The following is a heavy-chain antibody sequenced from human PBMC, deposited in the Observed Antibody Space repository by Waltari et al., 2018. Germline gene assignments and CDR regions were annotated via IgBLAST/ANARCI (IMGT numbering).Heavy chain of an antibody. CDR2: VTTNTEKP. D-gene: IGHD2-2*01. Sequence: QVQLVQSGSEWKKPGASVKVSCKAYGYSFTSYAINWVRHAPGQGLELMGWVTTNTEKPTYTQGFTRRFVFSLDTAVSTAYLQINDLKAEDTAIYYCAREVVPAAKIVVNWFDPWGQGTQVTISS. CDR3: AREVVPAAKIVVNWFDP. J-gene: IGHJ5*02. CDR1: GYSFTSYA. V-gene: IGHV7-4-1*02.